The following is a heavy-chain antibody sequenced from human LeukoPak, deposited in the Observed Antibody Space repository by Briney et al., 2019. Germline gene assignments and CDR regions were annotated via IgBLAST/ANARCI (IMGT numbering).Heavy chain of an antibody. V-gene: IGHV3-43*01. CDR2: ISWDGGST. J-gene: IGHJ4*02. Sequence: GGSLRLSCAASGFIFDDYTMHWVRQAPGKGLKWVSLISWDGGSTYYADSVKGRFTISRDNSKNSLSLQMNSLRTEDTALYYCAKDGKNYFDYWGQGTLVTVSS. CDR3: AKDGKNYFDY. CDR1: GFIFDDYT.